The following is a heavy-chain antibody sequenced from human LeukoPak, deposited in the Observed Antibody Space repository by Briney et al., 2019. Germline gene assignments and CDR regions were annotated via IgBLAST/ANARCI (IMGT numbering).Heavy chain of an antibody. CDR2: IYSGGST. CDR1: GFTVSSNY. J-gene: IGHJ5*02. Sequence: GGSLRLSCAASGFTVSSNYMSWVRQAPGKGLEWVSVIYSGGSTYYADSVKGRFTISRDNSKNTLYLQMNSLRAEDTAMYYCAKGSYYYGSGSFHWFDPRGQGTLVTVSS. V-gene: IGHV3-66*01. CDR3: AKGSYYYGSGSFHWFDP. D-gene: IGHD3-10*01.